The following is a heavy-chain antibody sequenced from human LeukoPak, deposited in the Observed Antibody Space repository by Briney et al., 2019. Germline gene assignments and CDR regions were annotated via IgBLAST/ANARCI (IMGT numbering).Heavy chain of an antibody. CDR1: GFTFDDYA. CDR2: ISWNSGSI. Sequence: GGSLRLSCAASGFTFDDYAMHWVRQAPGKGLEWVSGISWNSGSIGYADSVKGRFTISRDNAKNSLYLQMNSLRAEDTALYYCAKDAGGSGSYYSAFDIRGQGTMVTVSS. CDR3: AKDAGGSGSYYSAFDI. J-gene: IGHJ3*02. D-gene: IGHD3-10*01. V-gene: IGHV3-9*01.